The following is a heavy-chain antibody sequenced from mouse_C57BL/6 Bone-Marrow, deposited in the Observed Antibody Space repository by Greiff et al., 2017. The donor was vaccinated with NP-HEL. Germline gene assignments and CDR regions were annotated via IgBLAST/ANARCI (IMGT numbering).Heavy chain of an antibody. CDR3: ARLGGNYPYFDY. J-gene: IGHJ2*01. CDR2: ISSGGSYT. Sequence: EVHLVESGGDLVKPGGSLKLSCAASGFTFSSYGMSWVRQTPDKRLEWVATISSGGSYTYYPDSVKGRFTISRDNAKNTLYLQMSSLKSEDTAMYYCARLGGNYPYFDYWGQGTTLTVSS. CDR1: GFTFSSYG. D-gene: IGHD2-1*01. V-gene: IGHV5-6*01.